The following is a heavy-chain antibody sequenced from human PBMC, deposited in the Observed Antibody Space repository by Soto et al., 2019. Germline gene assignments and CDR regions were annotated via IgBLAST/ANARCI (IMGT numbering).Heavy chain of an antibody. CDR1: GYTFTSYG. D-gene: IGHD1-26*01. Sequence: GSVKVSCKASGYTFTSYGISWVRQAPGQGLEWMGWISAYNGNTNYAQKLQGRVTMTTDTSTSTAYMELRSLRSDDTAVYYCARSGRELLHYYYGMDVWGQGTTVTVSS. CDR3: ARSGRELLHYYYGMDV. V-gene: IGHV1-18*01. CDR2: ISAYNGNT. J-gene: IGHJ6*02.